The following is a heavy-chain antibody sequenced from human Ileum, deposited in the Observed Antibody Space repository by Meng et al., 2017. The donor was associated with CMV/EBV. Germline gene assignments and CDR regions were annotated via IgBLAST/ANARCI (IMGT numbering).Heavy chain of an antibody. Sequence: SETLSLTCTVSGDSITSHFWSWIRQPPGKGLEWIGYISHRGSTSYNTPLESRVTISLDTSKNQFSLKLSSVTAADTAVYYCAREREVSSGNFLYYYGMDVWGQGITVTVSS. J-gene: IGHJ6*02. D-gene: IGHD1-26*01. V-gene: IGHV4-59*11. CDR3: AREREVSSGNFLYYYGMDV. CDR1: GDSITSHF. CDR2: ISHRGST.